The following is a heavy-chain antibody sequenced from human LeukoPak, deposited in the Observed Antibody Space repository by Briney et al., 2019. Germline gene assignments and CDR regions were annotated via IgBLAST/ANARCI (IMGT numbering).Heavy chain of an antibody. V-gene: IGHV3-7*01. CDR1: GFTFSSYW. D-gene: IGHD3-10*01. CDR2: IKQDGSEK. Sequence: GSLRLSCAASGFTFSSYWMSWVRQAPGKGLECVANIKQDGSEKYYVDSVKGRFTISRDNAQNSRYLQMNSLRAEDTAVYYCARDQSRYGSGSRVFDYWGQGTLVTVSS. J-gene: IGHJ4*02. CDR3: ARDQSRYGSGSRVFDY.